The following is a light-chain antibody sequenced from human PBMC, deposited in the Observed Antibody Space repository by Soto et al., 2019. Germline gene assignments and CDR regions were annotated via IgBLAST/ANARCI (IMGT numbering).Light chain of an antibody. CDR3: QQDYNLPFT. J-gene: IGKJ5*01. CDR1: QSIDINY. Sequence: EIVMTQSPGTLSLSPGETVTLSCRASQSIDINYLSWYQQKAGQAPRLLISGASTRATGIPARFSGSGSGTDFTLTISSLQAEDFAVYYCQQDYNLPFTFGQGTRLEIK. V-gene: IGKV3D-7*01. CDR2: GAS.